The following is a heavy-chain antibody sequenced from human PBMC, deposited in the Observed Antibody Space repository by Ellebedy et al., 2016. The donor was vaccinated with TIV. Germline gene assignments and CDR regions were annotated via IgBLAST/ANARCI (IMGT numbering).Heavy chain of an antibody. Sequence: AASVKVSCKASGYTFTGYYIHWVRQAPGQGLEWMGWINPNSGVTNYAQKFQDWVTMTRDTSITTAYMELSRLKSDDTAVYYCARWELRFLDYGFDPWGQGTLVTVSS. CDR2: INPNSGVT. V-gene: IGHV1-2*04. J-gene: IGHJ5*02. CDR3: ARWELRFLDYGFDP. D-gene: IGHD3-3*01. CDR1: GYTFTGYY.